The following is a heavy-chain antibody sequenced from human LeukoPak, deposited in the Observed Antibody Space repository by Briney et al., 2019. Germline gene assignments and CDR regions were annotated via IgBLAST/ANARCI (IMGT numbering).Heavy chain of an antibody. D-gene: IGHD6-13*01. CDR3: ARLAAPQSPNFDY. Sequence: SVKVSCKASGYTFTSYAMNWVRQAPGQGLEWMGGIIPIFGTANYAQKFQGRVTITADESTSTAYMELSSLRSEDTAVYYCARLAAPQSPNFDYWGQGTLVTVSS. CDR1: GYTFTSYA. CDR2: IIPIFGTA. J-gene: IGHJ4*02. V-gene: IGHV1-69*13.